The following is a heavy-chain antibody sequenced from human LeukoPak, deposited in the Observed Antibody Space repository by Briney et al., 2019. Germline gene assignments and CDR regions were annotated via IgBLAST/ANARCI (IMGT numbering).Heavy chain of an antibody. J-gene: IGHJ4*02. CDR1: GGSISSYY. Sequence: ASETLSLTCTVSGGSISSYYWSWIRQPAGKELEWLGRIFSSGSTNYNASLKGRLTMSVDTSKNQFSLRLTSMTAADTAVYYCARESAAVAGRGFDYWGQGTLVTVSS. CDR3: ARESAAVAGRGFDY. V-gene: IGHV4-4*07. D-gene: IGHD6-19*01. CDR2: IFSSGST.